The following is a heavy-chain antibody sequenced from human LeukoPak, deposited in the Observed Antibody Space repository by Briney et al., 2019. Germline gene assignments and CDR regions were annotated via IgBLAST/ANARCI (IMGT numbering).Heavy chain of an antibody. D-gene: IGHD2-15*01. CDR1: GFTFSDYY. CDR3: ARAAVAQYFFDY. Sequence: GGSLRLSCAASGFTFSDYYMSWIRQAPGKGLEWVSYITSGGSTIYYADSVKGRFTISRDNAKNSLFLQMSSLRAEDTAVYYCARAAVAQYFFDYWGQGTLVTVSS. V-gene: IGHV3-11*01. CDR2: ITSGGSTI. J-gene: IGHJ4*02.